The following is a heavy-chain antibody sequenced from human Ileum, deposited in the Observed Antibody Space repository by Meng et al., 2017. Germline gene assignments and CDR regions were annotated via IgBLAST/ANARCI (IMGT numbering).Heavy chain of an antibody. D-gene: IGHD2-21*02. J-gene: IGHJ4*02. V-gene: IGHV4-34*02. Sequence: QVQLQQWGAGKLKPSETLSPTCAFYGGSFSHYDWNWIRQFPGKGLEWIGQINHSRRSNYDPSLSSRITISADMSKSQSSLKLSSVTDADTAVYYCRLAHCIGDFGDYWGQGTLVTVSS. CDR2: INHSRRS. CDR3: RLAHCIGDFGDY. CDR1: GGSFSHYD.